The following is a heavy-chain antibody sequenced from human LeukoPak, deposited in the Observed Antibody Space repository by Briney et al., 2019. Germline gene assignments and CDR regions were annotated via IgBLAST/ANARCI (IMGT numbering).Heavy chain of an antibody. V-gene: IGHV3-7*03. CDR1: GFALSSHW. J-gene: IGHJ6*02. CDR2: VNRDGSGT. Sequence: GGSLRLSCAASGFALSSHWMTWVRQVPGRGPEWVANVNRDGSGTYYLDSVKGRFTISKDNAKNSLYLQMNSLRAEDTALYHCARNNGMDVWGQGTTVIVSS. CDR3: ARNNGMDV.